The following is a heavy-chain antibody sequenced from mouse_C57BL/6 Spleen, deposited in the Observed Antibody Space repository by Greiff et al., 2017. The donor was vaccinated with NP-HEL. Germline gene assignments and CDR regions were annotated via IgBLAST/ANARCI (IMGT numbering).Heavy chain of an antibody. CDR3: ARYYSNYWYFDV. D-gene: IGHD2-5*01. CDR2: INPYNGDT. J-gene: IGHJ1*03. CDR1: GYSFTGYF. V-gene: IGHV1-20*01. Sequence: VHVKQSGPELVKPGDSVKISCKASGYSFTGYFMNWVMQSHGKSLEWIGRINPYNGDTFYNQKFKGKATLTVDKSSSTAHMALRSLTSEDSAVYYCARYYSNYWYFDVWGTGTTVTVSS.